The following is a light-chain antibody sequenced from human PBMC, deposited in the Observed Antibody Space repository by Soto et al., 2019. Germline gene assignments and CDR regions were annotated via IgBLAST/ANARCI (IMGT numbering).Light chain of an antibody. Sequence: DIQLTQSPSSLSTSVGDRVTITCRASQTIRTNLNWYQQKPRGAPKLLISAASSLQGGVPLRFSGSGSGTDFTLTISSLQPEEFAAYYCQQSYSIPYAFGQGTSLEIK. CDR2: AAS. J-gene: IGKJ2*01. CDR1: QTIRTN. CDR3: QQSYSIPYA. V-gene: IGKV1-39*01.